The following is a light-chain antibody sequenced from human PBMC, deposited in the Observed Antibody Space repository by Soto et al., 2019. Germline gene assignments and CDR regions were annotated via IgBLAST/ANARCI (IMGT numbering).Light chain of an antibody. CDR1: QSVSSSY. J-gene: IGKJ2*01. V-gene: IGKV3-20*01. CDR2: GTS. CDR3: QQYGNSPYT. Sequence: ESVLTQSPGTLSLSPGERATLSCRASQSVSSSYLVWYQQKPGQAPRLLIYGTSSRATGIPDRFSGSGSGTDFTLTISRLELEDFAVYYCQQYGNSPYTFGQGTKLEIK.